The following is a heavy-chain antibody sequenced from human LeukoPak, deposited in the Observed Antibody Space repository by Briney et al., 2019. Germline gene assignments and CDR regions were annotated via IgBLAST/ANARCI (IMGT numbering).Heavy chain of an antibody. CDR1: GGSISSGSYY. V-gene: IGHV4-61*02. D-gene: IGHD3-3*01. Sequence: MPSETLSLTCTVSGGSISSGSYYWSWIRQPAGKGLEWIGRIYTSGSTNYNPSLKSRVTISVDTSKNQFSLKLSSVTAADTAVYYCARHGYDFWSGYYDHWGQGTLVTVSS. CDR3: ARHGYDFWSGYYDH. CDR2: IYTSGST. J-gene: IGHJ4*02.